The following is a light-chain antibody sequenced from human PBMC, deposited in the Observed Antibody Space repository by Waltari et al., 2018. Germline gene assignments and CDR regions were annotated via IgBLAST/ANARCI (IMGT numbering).Light chain of an antibody. J-gene: IGKJ2*01. CDR2: DAS. Sequence: DIQMTQSPSSLSASVGDRVTITCQASQDISNYLNWYQQKPGKAPKLLIYDASNLETGVPSRFSGSGSGTEFTLTSSSLQPEDIATYYCQQYDNLPPYTFGQGTKLEIK. CDR3: QQYDNLPPYT. V-gene: IGKV1-33*01. CDR1: QDISNY.